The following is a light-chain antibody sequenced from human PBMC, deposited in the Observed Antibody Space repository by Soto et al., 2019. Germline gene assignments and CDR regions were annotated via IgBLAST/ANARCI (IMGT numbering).Light chain of an antibody. V-gene: IGLV4-69*01. J-gene: IGLJ3*02. CDR1: SGHISYA. Sequence: QLVLTQSPSASASLGASVKLTCTLSSGHISYAIAWHQQQPEKGPRYLMELNSEGSHSKGDGIPDRFSGSSSGTERYLTISSLQSEDEADYYCQTWGTGIWVFGGGTKLTVL. CDR2: LNSEGSH. CDR3: QTWGTGIWV.